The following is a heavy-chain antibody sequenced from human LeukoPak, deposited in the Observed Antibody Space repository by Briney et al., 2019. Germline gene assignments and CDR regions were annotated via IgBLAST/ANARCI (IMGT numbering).Heavy chain of an antibody. CDR1: GFTFSSYA. Sequence: GGSLRLSCAASGFTFSSYAMHWVRQAPGKGLEWVAVISYDGSNKYHAESVKGRFTISRDNSKNTLHLQMNSLRAEDTAVYYCARVRLDYYYYYGMDVWGQGTTVTVSS. CDR3: ARVRLDYYYYYGMDV. D-gene: IGHD3-22*01. J-gene: IGHJ6*02. V-gene: IGHV3-30*03. CDR2: ISYDGSNK.